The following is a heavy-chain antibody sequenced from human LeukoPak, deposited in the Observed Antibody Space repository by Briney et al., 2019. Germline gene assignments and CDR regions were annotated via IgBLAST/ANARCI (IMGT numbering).Heavy chain of an antibody. Sequence: ASVKVSCKASGYTFTSYGISWVRQAPGQGLEWMGWISAYNGNTNYAQKLQGRVTMTTDTSTSTAYMELRSLRSDDTAVYYCARDSRRYYDSSPRGRRFDYWGQGTLVTVSS. D-gene: IGHD3-22*01. V-gene: IGHV1-18*01. CDR3: ARDSRRYYDSSPRGRRFDY. CDR1: GYTFTSYG. J-gene: IGHJ4*02. CDR2: ISAYNGNT.